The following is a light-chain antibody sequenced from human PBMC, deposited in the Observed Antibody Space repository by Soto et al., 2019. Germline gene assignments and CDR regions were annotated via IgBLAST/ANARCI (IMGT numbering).Light chain of an antibody. Sequence: EIVFTQSPVTLSLSPGERATLSCRASQSVSNNYLAWYQQKPGQAPRLLIYGASNRATGIPDRFSGSGSGTDFTLTISRLEPEDFAVYYCQKYGDSSITFGQGTRLEIK. CDR3: QKYGDSSIT. CDR1: QSVSNNY. J-gene: IGKJ5*01. CDR2: GAS. V-gene: IGKV3-20*01.